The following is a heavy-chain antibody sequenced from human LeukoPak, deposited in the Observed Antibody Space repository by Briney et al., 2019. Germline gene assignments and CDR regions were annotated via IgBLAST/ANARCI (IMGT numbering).Heavy chain of an antibody. V-gene: IGHV3-23*01. D-gene: IGHD4-17*01. CDR1: GFTFSSYG. CDR3: AKGHYGDSFDY. Sequence: GALRLSCAASGFTFSSYGMSWVRQAPGKGLEWVSAISTGGGSTYYADSVKGRFTISRDNSKNTLYLQMNSLRVEDTAVYYCAKGHYGDSFDYWGQGTLVTVSS. CDR2: ISTGGGST. J-gene: IGHJ4*02.